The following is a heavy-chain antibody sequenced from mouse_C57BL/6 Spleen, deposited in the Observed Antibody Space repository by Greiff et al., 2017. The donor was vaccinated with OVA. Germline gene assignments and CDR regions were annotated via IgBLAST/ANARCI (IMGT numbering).Heavy chain of an antibody. D-gene: IGHD3-1*01. Sequence: QVQLQPSGPELVKPGASVKISCKASGYAFSSSWVNWGKQRPGKGLEWIGRVYPGDGDTNYNGKFKGKATLTADKSSSTAYMQLSSLTSEDSAVYFCARWATVDYWGQGTTLTVSS. CDR1: GYAFSSSW. CDR2: VYPGDGDT. V-gene: IGHV1-82*01. CDR3: ARWATVDY. J-gene: IGHJ2*01.